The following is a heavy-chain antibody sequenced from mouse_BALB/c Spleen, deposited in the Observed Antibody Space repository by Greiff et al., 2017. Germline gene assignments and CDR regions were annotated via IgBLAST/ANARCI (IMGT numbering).Heavy chain of an antibody. J-gene: IGHJ4*01. D-gene: IGHD6-1*01. CDR3: ARRQGNYAMDY. Sequence: VKLVESGAELMKPGASVKISCKATGYTFSSYWIEWVKQRPGHGLEWIGEILPGSGSTNYNEKFKGKATFTADTSSNTAYMQLSSLTSEDSAVYYCARRQGNYAMDYWGQGTSVTVSS. CDR1: GYTFSSYW. V-gene: IGHV1-9*01. CDR2: ILPGSGST.